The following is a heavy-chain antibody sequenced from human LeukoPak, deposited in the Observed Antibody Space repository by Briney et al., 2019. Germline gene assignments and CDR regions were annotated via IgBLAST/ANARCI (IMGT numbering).Heavy chain of an antibody. CDR3: ARQIVQYYYDSSGYFDY. Sequence: SETLSPTCTVSGGSISSSSYYWGWIRQPPGKGLEWIGSIYYSGSTYYNPSLKSRVTISVDTSKNQFSLKLSSVTAADTAVYYCARQIVQYYYDSSGYFDYWGQGTLVTVSS. CDR1: GGSISSSSYY. V-gene: IGHV4-39*01. D-gene: IGHD3-22*01. CDR2: IYYSGST. J-gene: IGHJ4*02.